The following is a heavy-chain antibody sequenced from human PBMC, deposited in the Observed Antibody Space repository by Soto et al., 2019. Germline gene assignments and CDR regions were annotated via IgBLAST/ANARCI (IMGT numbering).Heavy chain of an antibody. CDR2: IGAYNGNT. CDR3: ARGSYGYYNYFGMDV. Sequence: ASVKVSCKPSGYTFTGYYVHWVRQAPGQGLEWMGWIGAYNGNTNYVQKVQGRVTMTTDTSTSTAYMELRSLRSDDTAVYYCARGSYGYYNYFGMDVWGQGTTVTVSS. CDR1: GYTFTGYY. J-gene: IGHJ6*02. D-gene: IGHD5-18*01. V-gene: IGHV1-18*04.